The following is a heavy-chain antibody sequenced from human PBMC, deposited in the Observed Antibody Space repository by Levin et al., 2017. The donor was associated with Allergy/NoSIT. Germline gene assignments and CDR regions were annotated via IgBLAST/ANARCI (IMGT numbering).Heavy chain of an antibody. D-gene: IGHD3-16*02. CDR3: AKGDGSDYIWGSYRYTEGGFYFDY. V-gene: IGHV3-23*01. Sequence: GESLKISCAASGFTFSSYAMSWVRQAPGKGLEWVSAISGSGGSTYYADSVKGRFTISRDNSKNTLYLQMNSLRAEDTAVYYCAKGDGSDYIWGSYRYTEGGFYFDYWGQGTLVTVSS. CDR1: GFTFSSYA. CDR2: ISGSGGST. J-gene: IGHJ4*02.